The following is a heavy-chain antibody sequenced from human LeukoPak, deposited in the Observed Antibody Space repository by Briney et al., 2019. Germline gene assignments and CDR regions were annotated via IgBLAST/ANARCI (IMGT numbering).Heavy chain of an antibody. D-gene: IGHD1-26*01. V-gene: IGHV3-9*01. CDR2: ISWTSGSI. Sequence: GGSLRLSCAASGFTFDDYAMHWVRQAPGKSLEWVSGISWTSGSIGYADSVKGRFTMSRDNAKNSLYLQMNSLRAEDTALYYCAKAPYYNMDDAFDIWGQGTMVTVSS. CDR3: AKAPYYNMDDAFDI. J-gene: IGHJ3*02. CDR1: GFTFDDYA.